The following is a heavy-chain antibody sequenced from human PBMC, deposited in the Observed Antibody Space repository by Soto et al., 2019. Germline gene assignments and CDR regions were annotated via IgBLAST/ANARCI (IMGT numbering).Heavy chain of an antibody. Sequence: ASVKVSCKASGYTFTSYDINWVRQATGQGLEWMGWMNPNSGNTGYAQKFQGRVTMTRNTSISTGYMELSSLRSEDTAVYYCASRIAVDALDAYDIWGQRTMVTVSS. CDR1: GYTFTSYD. CDR2: MNPNSGNT. D-gene: IGHD6-19*01. CDR3: ASRIAVDALDAYDI. V-gene: IGHV1-8*01. J-gene: IGHJ3*02.